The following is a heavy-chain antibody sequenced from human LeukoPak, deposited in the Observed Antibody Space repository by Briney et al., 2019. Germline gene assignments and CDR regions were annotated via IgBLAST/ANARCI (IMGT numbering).Heavy chain of an antibody. Sequence: GGSLRLSCAASGFPFSSYAMHWVRQAPGKGLEYVSASSNGGSTSYANSVKGRFTISRDNSKNTLYLQMGSLRAEDMAVCYCARSSIVVVSILDYWGQGTLVTVSS. CDR3: ARSSIVVVSILDY. CDR1: GFPFSSYA. CDR2: SSNGGST. D-gene: IGHD2-2*01. J-gene: IGHJ4*02. V-gene: IGHV3-64*01.